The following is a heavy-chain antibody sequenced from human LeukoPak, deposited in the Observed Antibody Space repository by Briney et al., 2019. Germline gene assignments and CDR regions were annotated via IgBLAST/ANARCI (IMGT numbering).Heavy chain of an antibody. J-gene: IGHJ6*03. V-gene: IGHV3-21*01. D-gene: IGHD2-8*02. Sequence: GGSLRLSCAASGFTFSSYSMNWVRQAPGKGLEWVSSISSSSTYIYYADSVKGRFTISRDNAKNSLYLQMNSLRAEDTAVYYCARDEYCTGGECYTAVGHYYYYMDVWGKGTTVTVSS. CDR2: ISSSSTYI. CDR1: GFTFSSYS. CDR3: ARDEYCTGGECYTAVGHYYYYMDV.